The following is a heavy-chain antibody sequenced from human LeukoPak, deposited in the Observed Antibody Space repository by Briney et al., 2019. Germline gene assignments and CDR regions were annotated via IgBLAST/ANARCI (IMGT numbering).Heavy chain of an antibody. V-gene: IGHV1-8*01. CDR3: ARSSSGWPKLDY. CDR2: MNPNSGNT. D-gene: IGHD6-19*01. J-gene: IGHJ4*02. CDR1: GYTFTSYD. Sequence: ASVTVSCKASGYTFTSYDINWVRQATGQGLEWMGWMNPNSGNTGYAQKFQGRVTMTRNTSISTAYMELSSLRSEDTAVYYCARSSSGWPKLDYWGQGTLVTVSS.